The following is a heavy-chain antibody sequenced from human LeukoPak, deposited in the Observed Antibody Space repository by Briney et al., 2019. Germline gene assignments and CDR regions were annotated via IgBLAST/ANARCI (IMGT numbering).Heavy chain of an antibody. D-gene: IGHD3-22*01. CDR1: GFTFDDYA. J-gene: IGHJ4*02. CDR3: AKDITTDYYDSSGYSNSFDY. Sequence: GGSLRLSCAASGFTFDDYAMHWVRQAPGKGLEWVSGISWNSGSIGYADSVKGRFTISRDNAKNSLYLQMNSLRAEDTALYYCAKDITTDYYDSSGYSNSFDYWGQGTLVTVSS. CDR2: ISWNSGSI. V-gene: IGHV3-9*01.